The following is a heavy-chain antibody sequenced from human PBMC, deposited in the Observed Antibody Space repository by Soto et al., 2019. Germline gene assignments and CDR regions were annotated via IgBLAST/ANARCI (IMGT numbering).Heavy chain of an antibody. Sequence: EVQLVESGGGLVKPGGSLRLSCAASGFTFSSYSMNWVRQAPGKGLEWVSSISSSSSYIYYADSVKGRFTISRDNAKNSLYLQINSLRAEDTAVYYCARGGKCSSTSCYSLYYYYGMDVWGQGTTVTVSS. CDR2: ISSSSSYI. D-gene: IGHD2-2*02. CDR1: GFTFSSYS. V-gene: IGHV3-21*01. CDR3: ARGGKCSSTSCYSLYYYYGMDV. J-gene: IGHJ6*02.